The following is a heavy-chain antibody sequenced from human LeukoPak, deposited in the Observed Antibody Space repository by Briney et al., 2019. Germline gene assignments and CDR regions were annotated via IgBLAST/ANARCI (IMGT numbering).Heavy chain of an antibody. CDR1: GGSISSYY. D-gene: IGHD6-13*01. CDR3: ARESYSSSLDV. J-gene: IGHJ6*02. Sequence: PSETLSLTCTVSGGSISSYYWSWIRQPAGKGLEWIGRVYTSGTTNYNPSLKSRVTMSVDTSKNQFSLKLSSVTAADTAVYYCARESYSSSLDVWGQGTTVTVSS. CDR2: VYTSGTT. V-gene: IGHV4-4*07.